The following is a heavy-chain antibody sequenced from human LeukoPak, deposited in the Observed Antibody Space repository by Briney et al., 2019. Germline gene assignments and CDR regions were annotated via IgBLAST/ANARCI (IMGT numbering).Heavy chain of an antibody. D-gene: IGHD1-7*01. V-gene: IGHV3-21*01. CDR3: ARDWGWNSNYYYYGMDV. J-gene: IGHJ6*02. Sequence: GRSLRLSCAASGFTFSSYSMNWVRQAPGKGLEWVSSISSSSSYIYYADSVKGRFTISRDNAKNSLYLQMNSLRAEDTAVYYCARDWGWNSNYYYYGMDVWGQGTTVTVSS. CDR1: GFTFSSYS. CDR2: ISSSSSYI.